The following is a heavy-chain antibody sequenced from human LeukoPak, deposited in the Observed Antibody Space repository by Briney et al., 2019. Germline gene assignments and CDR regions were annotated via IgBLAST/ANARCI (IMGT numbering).Heavy chain of an antibody. CDR3: ARDIFSGTPSLDAFDI. CDR1: GFTFSSYS. V-gene: IGHV3-21*01. J-gene: IGHJ3*02. Sequence: GGSLRLSCAASGFTFSSYSMNWVRQAPGKGLEWVSSISSSSSYIYYADSVKGRFTISRDNAKNSLYLQMNSLRAEDTAVYYCARDIFSGTPSLDAFDIWGQGTMVTVSS. CDR2: ISSSSSYI. D-gene: IGHD3-10*01.